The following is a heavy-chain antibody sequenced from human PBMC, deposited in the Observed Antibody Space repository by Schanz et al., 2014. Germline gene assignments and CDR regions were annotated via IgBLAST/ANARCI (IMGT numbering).Heavy chain of an antibody. CDR2: ISAYNGHT. J-gene: IGHJ4*02. D-gene: IGHD6-13*01. CDR1: GYTFISYG. Sequence: QVQLVQSGAEVRKPGASVKVSCKASGYTFISYGIKWVRQAPGQGLEWMGWISAYNGHTDYAQKLQGRVTMTRDTSTSTVYMELSSLRSEDTAVYYCARDGVDAAAGGNYWGQGTLVTVSS. CDR3: ARDGVDAAAGGNY. V-gene: IGHV1-18*01.